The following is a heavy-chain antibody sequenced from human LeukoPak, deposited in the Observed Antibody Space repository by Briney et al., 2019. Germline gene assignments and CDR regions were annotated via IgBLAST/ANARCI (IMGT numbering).Heavy chain of an antibody. CDR1: GFTFSSIA. CDR3: AKGQELDDGVFDS. J-gene: IGHJ4*02. CDR2: IRGNGDTA. V-gene: IGHV3-23*01. Sequence: GGSLRLSCAASGFTFSSIAMTWVRQAPGKGLEWVSTIRGNGDTAYNADSVRGRFAISRDDSKNALFLQMNSLRLEDTAIYYCAKGQELDDGVFDSWGQGTRVTVAS. D-gene: IGHD1-1*01.